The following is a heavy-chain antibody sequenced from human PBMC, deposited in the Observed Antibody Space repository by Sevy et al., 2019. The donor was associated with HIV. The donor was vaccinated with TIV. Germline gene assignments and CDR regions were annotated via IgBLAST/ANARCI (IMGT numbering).Heavy chain of an antibody. CDR2: INQDGSTN. Sequence: GGCLRLSCAGSGFSFHAYWMHWVRQAPGKGLEWLANINQDGSTNYYADSVKGRFTISRDNAKNLVYLQMNSLRPEDTGLYYCARAIAAAAGFWGQGTLVIVSS. CDR1: GFSFHAYW. CDR3: ARAIAAAAGF. V-gene: IGHV3-7*01. D-gene: IGHD6-13*01. J-gene: IGHJ4*02.